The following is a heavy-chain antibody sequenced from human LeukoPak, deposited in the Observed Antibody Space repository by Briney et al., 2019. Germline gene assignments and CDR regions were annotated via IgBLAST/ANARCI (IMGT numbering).Heavy chain of an antibody. Sequence: GSLVLSCATSGFTFTTYAMKWVRQAPGKGLEWVAVISSDGNKKNYADSVKGRFTISKDSSKNTLYLQMNTLRAEDTALYYCARDVGRDTITTEIEYWGQGTLVTVSS. J-gene: IGHJ4*02. D-gene: IGHD4-11*01. V-gene: IGHV3-30-3*01. CDR2: ISSDGNKK. CDR3: ARDVGRDTITTEIEY. CDR1: GFTFTTYA.